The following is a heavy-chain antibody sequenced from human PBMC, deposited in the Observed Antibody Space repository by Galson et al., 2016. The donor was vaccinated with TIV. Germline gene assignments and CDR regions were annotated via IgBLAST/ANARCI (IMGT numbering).Heavy chain of an antibody. CDR2: IIPMFGTA. V-gene: IGHV1-69*13. CDR3: AKDRNTAFDTHYSYYGLDV. CDR1: GGTFSSYV. D-gene: IGHD5-18*01. Sequence: SVKVSCKASGGTFSSYVIKWVRQAPGQGLEWMGEIIPMFGTANYAQKFQGRVTITADESTSTAYMELSSLRSEDTAVYYCAKDRNTAFDTHYSYYGLDVWRQGTTFIVSS. J-gene: IGHJ6*02.